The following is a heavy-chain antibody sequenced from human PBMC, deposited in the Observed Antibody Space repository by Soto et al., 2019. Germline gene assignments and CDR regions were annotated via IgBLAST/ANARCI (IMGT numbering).Heavy chain of an antibody. Sequence: LRLSCTASGFTFSDYYMSWIRQAPGKGLEWLAYISGSGSTTYYTDSVKGRFAISRDNARTSLYLQINSLRVEDSAVYYCARSSLTYFEFWGQGXLVTVYS. CDR1: GFTFSDYY. CDR3: ARSSLTYFEF. J-gene: IGHJ4*02. V-gene: IGHV3-11*01. CDR2: ISGSGSTT.